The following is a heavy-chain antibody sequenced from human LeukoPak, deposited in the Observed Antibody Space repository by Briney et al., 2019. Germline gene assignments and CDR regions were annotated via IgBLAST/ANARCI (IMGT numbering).Heavy chain of an antibody. V-gene: IGHV3-21*04. Sequence: GGSLRLSCAASGFTFSSYSMNWVRQAPGKGLEWVSSISSSSSYIYYADSVKGRFTISRDSAKNSLYLQMNSLRADDTAVYYCARRAGGYSHSYDYWGQGTLVTVSS. D-gene: IGHD4-23*01. CDR1: GFTFSSYS. J-gene: IGHJ4*02. CDR2: ISSSSSYI. CDR3: ARRAGGYSHSYDY.